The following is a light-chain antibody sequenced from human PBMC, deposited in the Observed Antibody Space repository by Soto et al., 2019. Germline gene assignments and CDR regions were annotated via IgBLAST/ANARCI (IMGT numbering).Light chain of an antibody. Sequence: EIVLTQSPATLSVSPGERATLSCRASQSVSSNLAWYQQKPGQAPRLLIYGASNRATGIPARFSGSGSGTEFTLTISSLLSEDFAVYYRQQYNNWPPLTFGGGTKVEIK. J-gene: IGKJ4*01. V-gene: IGKV3-15*01. CDR1: QSVSSN. CDR3: QQYNNWPPLT. CDR2: GAS.